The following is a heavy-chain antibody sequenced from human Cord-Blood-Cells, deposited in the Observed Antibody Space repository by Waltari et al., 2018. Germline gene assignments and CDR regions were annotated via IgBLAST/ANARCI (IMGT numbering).Heavy chain of an antibody. D-gene: IGHD5-12*01. CDR1: GGSISSYY. CDR2: IYYSGST. CDR3: ARGGYNLFDY. J-gene: IGHJ4*02. Sequence: QVQLQESGPGLVKPSETLSLTCTVSGGSISSYYWSWIRQPPGKGLEWIGYIYYSGSTNYHPSLKSRVTISVDTAKNQFSLKLSSVTAADTAVYYCARGGYNLFDYWGQGTLVTVSS. V-gene: IGHV4-59*08.